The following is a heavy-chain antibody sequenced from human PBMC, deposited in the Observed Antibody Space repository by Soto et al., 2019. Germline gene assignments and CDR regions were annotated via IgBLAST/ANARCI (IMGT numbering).Heavy chain of an antibody. D-gene: IGHD3-22*01. CDR2: INHSGST. J-gene: IGHJ6*02. V-gene: IGHV4-34*01. CDR1: GGSFSGYY. CDR3: ARMGYYHDSSGYYSVYYYYGMDV. Sequence: PSETLSLTCAVYGGSFSGYYWSWIRQPPGKGLEWIGEINHSGSTNYNPSLKSRVTISVDTSKNQFSLKLSSVTAADTAVYYCARMGYYHDSSGYYSVYYYYGMDVWGQGTTVTVSS.